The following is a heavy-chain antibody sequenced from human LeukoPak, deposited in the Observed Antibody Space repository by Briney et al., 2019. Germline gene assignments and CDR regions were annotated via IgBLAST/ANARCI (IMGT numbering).Heavy chain of an antibody. CDR2: ICYSGST. CDR3: ARDLSTHPHFDY. CDR1: GGSISSGGYY. V-gene: IGHV4-31*03. Sequence: SENLSLNCTVSGGSISSGGYYWSWIRQHPGKGLEWIGYICYSGSTYYNPSLKSRVTISVDTSKNQFSLKLSSVTAADTAVYYCARDLSTHPHFDYWGQGTLVTVSS. J-gene: IGHJ4*02.